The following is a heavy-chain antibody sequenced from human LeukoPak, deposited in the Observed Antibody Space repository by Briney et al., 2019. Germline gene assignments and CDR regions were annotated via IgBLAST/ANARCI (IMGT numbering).Heavy chain of an antibody. CDR2: ISGSGGST. V-gene: IGHV3-23*01. D-gene: IGHD2-2*02. Sequence: GGSLRLSCAASGFTFSSYAMSWVRQAPGKGLEWVSAISGSGGSTYYADSVKGRFTISRDNPKNTLYLQMNSLRAEDTAVYYCAKDQYQLLYETWGQGTLVTVSS. CDR1: GFTFSSYA. CDR3: AKDQYQLLYET. J-gene: IGHJ5*02.